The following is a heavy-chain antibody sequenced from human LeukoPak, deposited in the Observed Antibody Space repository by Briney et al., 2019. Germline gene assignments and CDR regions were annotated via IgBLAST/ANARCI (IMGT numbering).Heavy chain of an antibody. J-gene: IGHJ1*01. CDR1: GFTFSDYS. Sequence: GGSLRLSCAASGFTFSDYSMNWVRQAPGKGLEWVSSISSRSTYRYYADSVKGRFTISKDNAKNSLCLQMNSLRAEDTAVYYCARDMTTATTCYLQHWGQGTLVTVST. D-gene: IGHD4-17*01. V-gene: IGHV3-21*06. CDR3: ARDMTTATTCYLQH. CDR2: ISSRSTYR.